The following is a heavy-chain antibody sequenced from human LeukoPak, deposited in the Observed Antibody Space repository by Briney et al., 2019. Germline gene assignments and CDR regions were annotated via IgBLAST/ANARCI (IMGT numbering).Heavy chain of an antibody. CDR1: GYSFNNWW. J-gene: IGHJ3*02. CDR2: IYPGDSDT. Sequence: GESLKISCKGSGYSFNNWWIGWVRQMPGKGLEWMGIIYPGDSDTRYSPSLQAHVTISADKSNSTAYLQWSSLNASDTAMYYCARHLLEMTSPPRSDAFDIWGQGTMVTVSS. CDR3: ARHLLEMTSPPRSDAFDI. V-gene: IGHV5-51*01. D-gene: IGHD5-24*01.